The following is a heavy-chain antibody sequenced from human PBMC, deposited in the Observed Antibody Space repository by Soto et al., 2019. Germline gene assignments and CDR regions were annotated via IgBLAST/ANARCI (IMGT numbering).Heavy chain of an antibody. CDR2: ISDYNGNA. J-gene: IGHJ4*02. D-gene: IGHD3-22*01. Sequence: QVQMVQSGAEVKKPGASVKVSCKTSGYNFNSYVINWVRQAPGRGLEWMGRISDYNGNADYAQKFQGRVSMTADTSTNTAYMELRSLRSDDTAVYYCARAPGGFYYFFDYWGQGALVTVSS. CDR1: GYNFNSYV. CDR3: ARAPGGFYYFFDY. V-gene: IGHV1-18*01.